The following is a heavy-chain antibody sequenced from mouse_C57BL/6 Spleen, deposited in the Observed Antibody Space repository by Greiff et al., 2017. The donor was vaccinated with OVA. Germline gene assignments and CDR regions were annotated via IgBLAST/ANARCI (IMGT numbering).Heavy chain of an antibody. D-gene: IGHD2-4*01. J-gene: IGHJ1*03. Sequence: EVQLVESGPGLVKPSQSLSLTCSVTGYSITSGYYWNWIRQFPGNKLEWMGYISYDGSNNYNPSLKNRISITRDTSKNQFFLKLNSVTTEDTATYYCARDDYDEDFDVWGTGTTVTVSS. V-gene: IGHV3-6*01. CDR1: GYSITSGYY. CDR3: ARDDYDEDFDV. CDR2: ISYDGSN.